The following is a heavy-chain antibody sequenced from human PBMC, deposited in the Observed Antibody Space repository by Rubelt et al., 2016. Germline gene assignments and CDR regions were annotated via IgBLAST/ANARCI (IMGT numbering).Heavy chain of an antibody. V-gene: IGHV3-30*07. CDR2: LSYDGGHE. CDR1: GFTFSNYA. Sequence: VQLVESGGGLVQPGESLRLSCSASGFTFSNYAMHWVALLSYDGGHEFYADSVKGRFTISRDNAKNTVYLQMTSLGVEDTAVYYCARDGEGVAPDFDYWGQGTLVTVSS. J-gene: IGHJ4*02. CDR3: ARDGEGVAPDFDY. D-gene: IGHD5-12*01.